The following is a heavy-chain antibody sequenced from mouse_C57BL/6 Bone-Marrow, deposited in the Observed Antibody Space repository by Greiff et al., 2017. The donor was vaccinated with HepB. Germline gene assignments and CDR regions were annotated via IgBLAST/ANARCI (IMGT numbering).Heavy chain of an antibody. J-gene: IGHJ3*01. CDR3: ARRIYYGSSYWFAY. CDR2: INPNYGTT. D-gene: IGHD1-1*01. V-gene: IGHV1-39*01. Sequence: EVQLQQSGPELVKPGASVKISCKASGYSFTDYNMNWVKQSNGKSLEWIGVINPNYGTTSYNQKFKGKATLTVDQSSSTVYMQLNSLTSEDSAVYYCARRIYYGSSYWFAYWGQGTLVTVSA. CDR1: GYSFTDYN.